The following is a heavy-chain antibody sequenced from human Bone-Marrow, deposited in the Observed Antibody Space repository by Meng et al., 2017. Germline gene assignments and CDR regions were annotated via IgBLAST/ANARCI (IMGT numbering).Heavy chain of an antibody. D-gene: IGHD1-26*01. Sequence: QVRLVASGGDLVKPGGSLRVSCSASGFTFSAHYMSWSRQAPGKGLEWVSYISGSGNTIYYADSVKGRFTISRDNADNSLFLQMTSLRAEDTAVYYCARDSSGAYDYWGQGTLVTVSS. J-gene: IGHJ4*02. CDR1: GFTFSAHY. V-gene: IGHV3-11*01. CDR2: ISGSGNTI. CDR3: ARDSSGAYDY.